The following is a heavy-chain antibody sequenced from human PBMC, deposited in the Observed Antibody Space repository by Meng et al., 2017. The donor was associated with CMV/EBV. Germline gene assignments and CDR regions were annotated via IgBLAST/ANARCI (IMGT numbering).Heavy chain of an antibody. V-gene: IGHV1-46*01. J-gene: IGHJ4*02. CDR1: GYTFTSYY. D-gene: IGHD3-10*01. CDR3: ARDPYGAGSSALDH. CDR2: INPDGGKT. Sequence: ASVKVSCKASGYTFTSYYVHWVRQAPGQGLEWMGIINPDGGKTTYAQKIQGRVAMTRDTSTSTVYMDLSSLRPGDTAVYYCARDPYGAGSSALDHWGQGTLVTVSS.